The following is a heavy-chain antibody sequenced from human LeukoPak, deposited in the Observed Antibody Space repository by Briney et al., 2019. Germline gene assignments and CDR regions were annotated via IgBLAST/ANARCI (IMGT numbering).Heavy chain of an antibody. D-gene: IGHD6-19*01. CDR3: ARMGYSSGWYRTEYFHY. Sequence: GSLRLSCAASGXTFSSYWMSWVRQAPGKGLEWVADVKQDGSEKYYVDSVKGRFTISRDNAKNSLYLQMNSLRAEDTGVYYCARMGYSSGWYRTEYFHYWGQGTLVTVSS. CDR2: VKQDGSEK. CDR1: GXTFSSYW. J-gene: IGHJ1*01. V-gene: IGHV3-7*05.